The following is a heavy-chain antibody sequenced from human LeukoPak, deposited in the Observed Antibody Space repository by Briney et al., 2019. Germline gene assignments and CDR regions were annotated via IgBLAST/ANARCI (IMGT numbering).Heavy chain of an antibody. J-gene: IGHJ3*02. CDR3: ARERWLQFRCAFDI. V-gene: IGHV1-69*04. CDR2: IIPILGIA. Sequence: SVKVSCKASGGTFSSYTISWVRQAPGQGPEWMGRIIPILGIANYAQKFQGRVTITADKSTSTAYMELSSLRSEDTAVYYCARERWLQFRCAFDIWGQGTMVTVSS. D-gene: IGHD5-24*01. CDR1: GGTFSSYT.